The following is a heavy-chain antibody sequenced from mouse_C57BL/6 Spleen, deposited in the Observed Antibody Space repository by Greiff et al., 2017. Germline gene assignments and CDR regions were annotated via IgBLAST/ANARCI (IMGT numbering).Heavy chain of an antibody. CDR1: GYTFTSYW. J-gene: IGHJ4*01. Sequence: QVQLKQPGAELVRPGSSVKLSCKASGYTFTSYWMHWVKQRPIQGLEWIGNIDPSDSETHYNQKFKDKATLTVDKSSSTAYMQLSSLTSEDSAVYYCARGGGDGDYYAMDYWGQGTSVTVSS. CDR3: ARGGGDGDYYAMDY. V-gene: IGHV1-52*01. CDR2: IDPSDSET.